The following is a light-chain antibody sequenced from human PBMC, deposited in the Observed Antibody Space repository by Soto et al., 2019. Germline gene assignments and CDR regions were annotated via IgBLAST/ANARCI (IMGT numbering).Light chain of an antibody. V-gene: IGLV3-1*01. CDR1: RLGNKY. CDR2: QDT. CDR3: QAWDSSTSWV. Sequence: SYELTQPPSLSVSPGQTATITCSGDRLGNKYSCWYQQKPGQSPVLLIYQDTKRPSGIPERFSGSNSGNTATLTISGTQAVDEADYYCQAWDSSTSWVFGGGTKLTVL. J-gene: IGLJ3*02.